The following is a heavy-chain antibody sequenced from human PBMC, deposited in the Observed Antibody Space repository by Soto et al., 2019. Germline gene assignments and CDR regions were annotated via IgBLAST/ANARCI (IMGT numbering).Heavy chain of an antibody. CDR1: GYSFSNFG. V-gene: IGHV5-51*01. Sequence: PGESLRISCHAAGYSFSNFGIAWVRQIPGEGLEWLGIIYPDDSDTRYSPSFLGQVTISAEKSIKPTSRQWSGLKASDTAIYFCPTSVRVPSRLTYFALWGKGTSVPVSP. J-gene: IGHJ4*02. CDR3: PTSVRVPSRLTYFAL. D-gene: IGHD2-2*01. CDR2: IYPDDSDT.